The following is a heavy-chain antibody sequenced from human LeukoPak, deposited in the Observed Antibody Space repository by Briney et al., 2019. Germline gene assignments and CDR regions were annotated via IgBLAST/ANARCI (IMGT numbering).Heavy chain of an antibody. J-gene: IGHJ4*02. V-gene: IGHV1-69*04. CDR1: GGTFSSYA. Sequence: ASVKVSCKASGGTFSSYAISWVRQAPAQGLEWMGRIIPILDIVNYAQKLQGRVTITADKSTNTAYMELSSLRSEDTAVYYCARHLDWGQGTLVTVSS. CDR3: ARHLD. CDR2: IIPILDIV.